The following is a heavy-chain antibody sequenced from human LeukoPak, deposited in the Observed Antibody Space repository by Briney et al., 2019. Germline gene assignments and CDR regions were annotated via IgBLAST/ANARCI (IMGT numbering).Heavy chain of an antibody. CDR3: ARDQRVTGRPDIDY. Sequence: GGSLRLSCAASGFTFRNHWMHWVRQTPGKGLVWVSRISSDGSSTTYADPVKGRFTISRDNAKNTLYLQMNNLRAEDTAMYYCARDQRVTGRPDIDYWGQGTLVIVSS. CDR1: GFTFRNHW. J-gene: IGHJ4*02. CDR2: ISSDGSST. V-gene: IGHV3-74*03. D-gene: IGHD6-6*01.